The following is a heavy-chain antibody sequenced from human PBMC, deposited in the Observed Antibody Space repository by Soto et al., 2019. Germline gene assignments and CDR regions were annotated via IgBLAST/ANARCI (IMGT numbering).Heavy chain of an antibody. CDR3: ARRRASVVTQSYFDV. D-gene: IGHD2-21*02. CDR2: IYSSGST. Sequence: PSETLSLTCTVTGDSISSTGYYWSWIRQPPGKGLERLGSIYSSGSTYNNPSLRSRVSMSIDTSKCQFSLKPMSVTAADTDLYFCARRRASVVTQSYFDVWGPGSLVTVSS. J-gene: IGHJ4*02. CDR1: GDSISSTGYY. V-gene: IGHV4-39*01.